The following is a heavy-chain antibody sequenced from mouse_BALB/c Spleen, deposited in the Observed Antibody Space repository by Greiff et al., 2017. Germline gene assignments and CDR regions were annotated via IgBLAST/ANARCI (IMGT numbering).Heavy chain of an antibody. Sequence: EVHLVESGGGLVQPGGSLKLSCAASGFTFSSYGMSWVRQTPDKRLELVATINSNGGSTYYPDSVKGRFTISRDNAKNTLYLQMSSLKSEDTAMYYCARDRITTVDYWGPGTTLTVSS. CDR3: ARDRITTVDY. J-gene: IGHJ2*01. V-gene: IGHV5-6-3*01. CDR1: GFTFSSYG. CDR2: INSNGGST. D-gene: IGHD1-2*01.